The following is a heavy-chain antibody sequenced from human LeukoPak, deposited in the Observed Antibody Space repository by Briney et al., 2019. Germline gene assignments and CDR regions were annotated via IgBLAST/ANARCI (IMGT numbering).Heavy chain of an antibody. CDR3: ATIDYQWFGEFLGEEDYYYYYYMDV. CDR2: IYYSGST. D-gene: IGHD3-10*01. Sequence: PSETLSLTCTVSGGSISSSSYYWGWIRQPPGKGLEWIGSIYYSGSTYYNPSLKSRVTISVDTSKNQFSLKLSSVTAADTAVYYCATIDYQWFGEFLGEEDYYYYYYMDVWGKGTTVTVSS. CDR1: GGSISSSSYY. V-gene: IGHV4-39*01. J-gene: IGHJ6*03.